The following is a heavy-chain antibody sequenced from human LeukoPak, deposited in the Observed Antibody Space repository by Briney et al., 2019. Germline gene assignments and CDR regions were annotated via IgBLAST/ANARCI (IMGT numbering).Heavy chain of an antibody. CDR3: ARRENTDNYARDDGFDI. V-gene: IGHV3-23*01. J-gene: IGHJ3*02. D-gene: IGHD2-2*01. CDR1: GFTFSSYA. Sequence: GGSLRLSCAASGFTFSSYAMSWVRQVPGKGLEWVSAISSAGTFYADSVKGRFTISRDNSRNTLFLQMNSLRAEDTALYYCARRENTDNYARDDGFDIWGQGTMVTVSS. CDR2: ISSAGT.